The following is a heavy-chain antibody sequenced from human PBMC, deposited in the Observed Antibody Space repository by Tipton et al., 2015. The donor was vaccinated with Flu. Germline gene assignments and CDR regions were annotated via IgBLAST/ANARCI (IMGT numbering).Heavy chain of an antibody. J-gene: IGHJ4*02. CDR2: IYYSGST. CDR1: GGSFSSYY. V-gene: IGHV4-59*01. CDR3: AADHYFGSGSYY. Sequence: LRLSCTVSGGSFSSYYWSWIRQPPGKRPGWIGHIYYSGSTNYNPALQSRVTISVDTSKNQFSLRLSSVTAADTAVYFCAADHYFGSGSYYWGQGKMVTVSS. D-gene: IGHD3-10*01.